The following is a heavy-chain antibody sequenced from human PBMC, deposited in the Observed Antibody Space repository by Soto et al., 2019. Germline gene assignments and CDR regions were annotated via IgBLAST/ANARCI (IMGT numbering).Heavy chain of an antibody. CDR1: AFTFSSYA. J-gene: IGHJ4*02. D-gene: IGHD1-26*01. Sequence: GESLKISCAASAFTFSSYAMSWVRQAPGKGLEWVSVISGSDDNTFYADSVKGRFTISRDNSKNTLYLQMNGLRAEDTAVYYCAKESVRDLVGELDYWGQGTLVTVSS. CDR2: ISGSDDNT. CDR3: AKESVRDLVGELDY. V-gene: IGHV3-23*01.